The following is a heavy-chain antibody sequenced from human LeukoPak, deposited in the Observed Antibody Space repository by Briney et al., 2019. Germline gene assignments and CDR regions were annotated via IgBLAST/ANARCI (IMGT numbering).Heavy chain of an antibody. D-gene: IGHD2-15*01. Sequence: SETLSLTCAVYGGSFSGYYWSWIRQPPGKGLEWIGEINHSGSTNYNPSLKSRVTISVDTSKNQFSLKLSSVTAADTAVYYCARGVGDIVVVVAAKRTTNWFDPWGQGTLVTVSS. V-gene: IGHV4-34*01. CDR3: ARGVGDIVVVVAAKRTTNWFDP. CDR1: GGSFSGYY. J-gene: IGHJ5*02. CDR2: INHSGST.